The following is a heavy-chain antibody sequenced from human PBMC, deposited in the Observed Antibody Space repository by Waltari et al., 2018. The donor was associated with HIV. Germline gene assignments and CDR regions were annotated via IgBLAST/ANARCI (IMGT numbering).Heavy chain of an antibody. V-gene: IGHV4-59*01. D-gene: IGHD3-22*01. CDR2: TYESGST. CDR3: ARTSYYYDDSGYYRLYYFDY. CDR1: GGSISRFY. Sequence: QVHLQASGPGLVKPSETLSLTCTVSGGSISRFYWTWIRPSPGEGLEWIGYTYESGSTSYNPSLKSRATISVDTSKNQFSLRLHSVTAADTAVYFCARTSYYYDDSGYYRLYYFDYWGQGTLVTVSS. J-gene: IGHJ4*02.